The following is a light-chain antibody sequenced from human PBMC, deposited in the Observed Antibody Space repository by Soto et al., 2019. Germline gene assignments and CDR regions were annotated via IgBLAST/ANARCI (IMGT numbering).Light chain of an antibody. J-gene: IGLJ1*01. V-gene: IGLV1-44*01. Sequence: QSVLTQPPSASGTPGQRVTISCSGSSSNIGSNTVNWYQQLPATAPKLLIYSNNQRPSGVPDRFSGSKSGTSASLAISGLQSEDEADYYCAACDDSLNGYVFGTGTKVTVL. CDR3: AACDDSLNGYV. CDR1: SSNIGSNT. CDR2: SNN.